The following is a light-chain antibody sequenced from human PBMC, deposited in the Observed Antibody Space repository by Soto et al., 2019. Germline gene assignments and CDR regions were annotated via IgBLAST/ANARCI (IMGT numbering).Light chain of an antibody. CDR1: QSISSN. CDR3: QQRSNWPPEWT. Sequence: EVVLTQSPVTLSLSPVQGASLSCMASQSISSNLAWYQQKPGQAPRLLISDASNRATGIPARFSGSGSGTDFTLTISSLEPEDFGVYYCQQRSNWPPEWTLGQGTKVDIK. J-gene: IGKJ1*01. V-gene: IGKV3-11*01. CDR2: DAS.